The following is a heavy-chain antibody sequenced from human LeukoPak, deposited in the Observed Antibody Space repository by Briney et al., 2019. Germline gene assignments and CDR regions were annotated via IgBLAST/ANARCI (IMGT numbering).Heavy chain of an antibody. CDR2: ISWNSGSI. CDR3: EKDVGYNSGWFGFDY. D-gene: IGHD6-19*01. V-gene: IGHV3-9*01. Sequence: GRSLRLSCAASGFTFDDYAMHWVRQAPGKGLEWVSGISWNSGSIGYADSVKGHFTISRDNSKKTLYLQMNSLRAEDTAVYYCEKDVGYNSGWFGFDYWGQGTLVTVSS. CDR1: GFTFDDYA. J-gene: IGHJ4*02.